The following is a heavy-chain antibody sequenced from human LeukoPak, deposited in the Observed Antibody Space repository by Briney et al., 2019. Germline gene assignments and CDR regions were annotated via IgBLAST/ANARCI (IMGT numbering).Heavy chain of an antibody. CDR3: ARAGIAVAGTES. CDR2: INHSGST. Sequence: TSETLSLTCAVYGGSFSGYYWSWIRQPPGKGLEWIGEINHSGSTNYNPSLKSRVTISVDTSKNQFSLKLSSVTAADTAVYYCARAGIAVAGTESRGQGTLVTVSS. V-gene: IGHV4-34*01. D-gene: IGHD6-19*01. CDR1: GGSFSGYY. J-gene: IGHJ4*02.